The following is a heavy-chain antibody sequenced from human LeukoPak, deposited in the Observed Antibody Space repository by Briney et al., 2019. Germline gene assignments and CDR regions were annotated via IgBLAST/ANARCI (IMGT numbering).Heavy chain of an antibody. D-gene: IGHD2-2*01. CDR1: GGSFSGYY. CDR3: ARGGLPLGYCSSTSCYAVHWFDP. CDR2: INHSGST. Sequence: PWGTLSITCAVYGGSFSGYYWSWIRQPPGKGLEWIGEINHSGSTNYNPSLKSRVTISVDTSKNQFSLKLSSVTAADTAVYYCARGGLPLGYCSSTSCYAVHWFDPWGQGTLVTVSS. J-gene: IGHJ5*02. V-gene: IGHV4-34*01.